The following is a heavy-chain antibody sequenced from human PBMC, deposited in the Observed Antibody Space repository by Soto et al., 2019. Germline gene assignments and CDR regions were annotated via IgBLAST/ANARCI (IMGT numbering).Heavy chain of an antibody. J-gene: IGHJ3*02. Sequence: GGSLRLSCAASGFTFSSYGMHWVRQAPGKGLEWVAVISYDGSNKYYADSVKGRFTISRDNSKNTLYLQMNSLRAEDRAVYYVAKDIVKAAAGILNLVGVAFDIWGQGTMVTVSS. D-gene: IGHD6-13*01. CDR1: GFTFSSYG. CDR3: AKDIVKAAAGILNLVGVAFDI. V-gene: IGHV3-30*18. CDR2: ISYDGSNK.